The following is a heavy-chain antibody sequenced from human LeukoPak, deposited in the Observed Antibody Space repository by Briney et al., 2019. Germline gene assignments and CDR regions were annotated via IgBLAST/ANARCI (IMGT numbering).Heavy chain of an antibody. D-gene: IGHD1-26*01. CDR3: ARDPVGSPDYFDY. Sequence: PSETLSLTCTVSGGSISSYYWSWIRQPPGKGLEWMGYIYYSGSTNYNPSLKSRVTISVHTSKNQFSLKLTSVTAADTAVYYCARDPVGSPDYFDYWGQGILVTVS. CDR1: GGSISSYY. J-gene: IGHJ4*02. V-gene: IGHV4-59*01. CDR2: IYYSGST.